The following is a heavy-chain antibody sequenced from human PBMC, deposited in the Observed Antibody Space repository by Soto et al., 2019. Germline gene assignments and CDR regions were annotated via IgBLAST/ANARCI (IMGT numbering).Heavy chain of an antibody. CDR3: ATRPLWFGESGFDP. Sequence: ASVKVSCKVSGYTLTELSMHWVRQAPGKGLEWMGGFDPEDGETIYAQKFQGRVTMTEDTSTDTAYMELSSLRSEDTAVYYCATRPLWFGESGFDPWGQGTLVIVSS. CDR2: FDPEDGET. D-gene: IGHD3-10*01. V-gene: IGHV1-24*01. J-gene: IGHJ5*02. CDR1: GYTLTELS.